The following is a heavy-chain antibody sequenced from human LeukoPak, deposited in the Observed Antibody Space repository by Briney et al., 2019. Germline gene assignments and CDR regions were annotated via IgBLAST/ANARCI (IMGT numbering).Heavy chain of an antibody. CDR3: ARWDGVAAAGMSHDAFDI. V-gene: IGHV3-30*03. D-gene: IGHD6-13*01. Sequence: GGSLRLSCAASGFTFSSYSMNWVRQAPGKGLEWVAVISNDGSNKYYVDSVKGRFTISRDNAKNSLYLQMNSLRAEDTAVYYCARWDGVAAAGMSHDAFDIWDQGTMVTVSS. CDR1: GFTFSSYS. CDR2: ISNDGSNK. J-gene: IGHJ3*02.